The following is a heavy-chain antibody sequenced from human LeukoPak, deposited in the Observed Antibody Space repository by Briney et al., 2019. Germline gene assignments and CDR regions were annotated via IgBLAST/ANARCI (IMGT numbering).Heavy chain of an antibody. CDR2: IIPILGIA. D-gene: IGHD6-25*01. CDR1: GGTFSSYA. V-gene: IGHV1-69*04. Sequence: SVKVSCKASGGTFSSYAISWVRQAPGQGLEWMGRIIPILGIANYAQKFQGRVTITADKSTSTAYMELSSLRSEDTAVYYCARVPRRYSSAGSFDYWGQGTLVTVSS. J-gene: IGHJ4*02. CDR3: ARVPRRYSSAGSFDY.